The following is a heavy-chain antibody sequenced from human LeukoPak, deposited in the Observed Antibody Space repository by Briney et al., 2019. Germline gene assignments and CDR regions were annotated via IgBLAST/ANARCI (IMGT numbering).Heavy chain of an antibody. V-gene: IGHV3-43*02. Sequence: GGSLRLSCAASGFTFDDYAMHWVRQAPGKGLEWVSLISGDGGSTYYADSVKGRFTISRDNSTNSLYLQMNSLRTEDTALYYCASVGGYYDSSGYYRFDYWGQGTLVTVSS. D-gene: IGHD3-22*01. CDR1: GFTFDDYA. CDR2: ISGDGGST. CDR3: ASVGGYYDSSGYYRFDY. J-gene: IGHJ4*02.